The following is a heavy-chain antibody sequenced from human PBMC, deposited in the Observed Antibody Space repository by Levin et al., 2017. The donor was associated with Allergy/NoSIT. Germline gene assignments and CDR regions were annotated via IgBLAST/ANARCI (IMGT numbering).Heavy chain of an antibody. J-gene: IGHJ4*02. V-gene: IGHV1-2*02. CDR1: GYTFTGYN. CDR2: INPNSGGT. Sequence: AASVKVSCKASGYTFTGYNVHWVRQAPGQGLESMGWINPNSGGTTYAQKFQGRVTMTSDTSISTAFMELSRLRSDDTAIYYCARDFRGYGLDFDYWGQGTLVTVSS. CDR3: ARDFRGYGLDFDY. D-gene: IGHD3-10*01.